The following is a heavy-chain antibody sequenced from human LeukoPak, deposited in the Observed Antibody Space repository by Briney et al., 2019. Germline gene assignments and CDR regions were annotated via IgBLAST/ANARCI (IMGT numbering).Heavy chain of an antibody. CDR1: GGSISSND. J-gene: IGHJ4*02. D-gene: IGHD3-10*01. V-gene: IGHV4-59*01. CDR2: IYDSGSP. Sequence: PSETLSLTCTVSGGSISSNDWSWIRQPPGRGLEWTGHIYDSGSPKYSPSLKSRVTISVDTSKNHLSLRLTSVTAADTAMYYCARGRYGSGTYPFFDYWGQGSLVTASS. CDR3: ARGRYGSGTYPFFDY.